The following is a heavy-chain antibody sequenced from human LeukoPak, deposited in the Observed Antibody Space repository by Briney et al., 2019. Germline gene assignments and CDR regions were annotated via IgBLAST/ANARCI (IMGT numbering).Heavy chain of an antibody. J-gene: IGHJ4*02. Sequence: SETLSLTCAVYGGSFSGYYWSWIRQPPGKGLEWIGEINHSRSTNYNPSLKSRVTISVDTSKNQFSLKLSSVTAADTAVYYCARGLSFYSSGWYGYWGQGTLVTVSS. CDR1: GGSFSGYY. D-gene: IGHD6-19*01. CDR2: INHSRST. V-gene: IGHV4-34*01. CDR3: ARGLSFYSSGWYGY.